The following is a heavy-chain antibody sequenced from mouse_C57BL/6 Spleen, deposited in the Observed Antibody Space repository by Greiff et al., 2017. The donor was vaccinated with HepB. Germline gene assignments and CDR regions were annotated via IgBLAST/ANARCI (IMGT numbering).Heavy chain of an antibody. J-gene: IGHJ3*01. CDR2: IDPSDSYT. CDR1: GYTFTSYW. Sequence: QVQLQQPGAELVRPGTSVKLSCKASGYTFTSYWMHWVKQRPGQGLEWIGVIDPSDSYTNYNQKFKGKATLTVDTSSSTAYMQLSSLTSEDSAVYYGAGRGWDYDWFAYWGQGTLVTVAA. V-gene: IGHV1-59*01. CDR3: AGRGWDYDWFAY. D-gene: IGHD2-4*01.